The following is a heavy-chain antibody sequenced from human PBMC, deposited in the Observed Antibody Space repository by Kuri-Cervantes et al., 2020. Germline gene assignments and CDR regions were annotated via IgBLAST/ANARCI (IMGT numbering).Heavy chain of an antibody. CDR1: GFTFSSYA. CDR3: AKDPQGRGFPSCWYPGNYCYYGVDV. Sequence: GGSLRLSCAASGFTFSSYAMHWVRQAPGKGLEWVAVIWYDGSNKYYADSVKGRFTISRDNSKNTLYLQMNSLRAEDTAVYYCAKDPQGRGFPSCWYPGNYCYYGVDVWGQGTTVTVSS. D-gene: IGHD6-13*01. V-gene: IGHV3-30*02. CDR2: IWYDGSNK. J-gene: IGHJ6*02.